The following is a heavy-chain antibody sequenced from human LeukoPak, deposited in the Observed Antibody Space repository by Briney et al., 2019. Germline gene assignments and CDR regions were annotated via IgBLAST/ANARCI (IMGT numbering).Heavy chain of an antibody. CDR1: GFSFTNHG. D-gene: IGHD1-1*01. CDR2: IWYDGSKK. V-gene: IGHV3-33*06. Sequence: GGSLRLSCAASGFSFTNHGMHWVRQAPGKGLEWVAIIWYDGSKKYYAGSVKGRFTISRDNSKNTLSLQMNSLRVEDTAVYYCAKDWGTSGTTGWMFEYWGQGTLVTVSS. CDR3: AKDWGTSGTTGWMFEY. J-gene: IGHJ4*02.